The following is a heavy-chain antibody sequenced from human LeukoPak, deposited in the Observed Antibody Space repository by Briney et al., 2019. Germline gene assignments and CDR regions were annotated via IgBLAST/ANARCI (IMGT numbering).Heavy chain of an antibody. Sequence: GGSLRLSCAASGFSFSGYGMHWVRQVPGKGLEWVAFIRHDGITKFYTDSVKGRFAISRDNSKNTLSLQMNSLRTEDTAVYYCAALHTGTFVDYWGQGTLVTVSS. CDR3: AALHTGTFVDY. CDR2: IRHDGITK. D-gene: IGHD1-7*01. CDR1: GFSFSGYG. V-gene: IGHV3-30*02. J-gene: IGHJ4*02.